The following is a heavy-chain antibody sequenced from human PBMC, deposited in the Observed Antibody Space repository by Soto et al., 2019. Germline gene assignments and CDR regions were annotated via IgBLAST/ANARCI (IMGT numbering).Heavy chain of an antibody. Sequence: SSETLSLTCAVSGGSISSGGYSWSWIRQPPGKGLEWIGYIYHSGSTYYNPSLKSRVTISVDRSKNQFSLKLSSVTAADTAVYYCARAGPNDILTGYSEGPFDYWGQGTLVTVSS. CDR3: ARAGPNDILTGYSEGPFDY. V-gene: IGHV4-30-2*01. CDR1: GGSISSGGYS. D-gene: IGHD3-9*01. J-gene: IGHJ4*02. CDR2: IYHSGST.